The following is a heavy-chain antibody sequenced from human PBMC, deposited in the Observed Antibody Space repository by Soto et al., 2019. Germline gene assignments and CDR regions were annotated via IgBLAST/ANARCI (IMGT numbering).Heavy chain of an antibody. CDR1: GYTFTSYG. Sequence: ASVKVSCKASGYTFTSYGISWVRQAPGQGLEWMGWISACNGNTNYAQKLQGRVTMTTDTSTSTAYMELRSLRSDDTAVYYCARTVTTLGWFDPWGQGTLVTVSS. CDR3: ARTVTTLGWFDP. CDR2: ISACNGNT. J-gene: IGHJ5*02. D-gene: IGHD4-17*01. V-gene: IGHV1-18*01.